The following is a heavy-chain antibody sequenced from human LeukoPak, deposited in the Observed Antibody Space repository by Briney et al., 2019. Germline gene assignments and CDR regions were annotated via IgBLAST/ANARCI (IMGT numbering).Heavy chain of an antibody. Sequence: SETLSLTCTVSGGSITSYYWSWIRQPPGKGLEWIGYIYYSENTNYNPSLKSRVTISVDTSKNQFSLKLSSVTAADTAVYYCAREDGSTSSFDYWGQGTLVTVSS. J-gene: IGHJ4*02. CDR1: GGSITSYY. CDR3: AREDGSTSSFDY. D-gene: IGHD5-24*01. CDR2: IYYSENT. V-gene: IGHV4-59*01.